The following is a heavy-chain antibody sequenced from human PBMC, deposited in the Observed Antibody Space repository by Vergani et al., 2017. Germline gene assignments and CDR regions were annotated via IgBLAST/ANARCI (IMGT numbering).Heavy chain of an antibody. V-gene: IGHV4-59*12. CDR1: GGSISSYY. CDR2: IYYSGST. J-gene: IGHJ4*02. D-gene: IGHD2-2*01. Sequence: QVQLQESGPGLVKPSETLSLTCTVSGGSISSYYWSWIRQPPGKGLEWIGYIYYSGSTNYNPTLKSRVTISVDTSKNQFSLKLSSVTAADTAVYYCARGKGYCSSTSCYGVNYFDYWGQGTLVTVSS. CDR3: ARGKGYCSSTSCYGVNYFDY.